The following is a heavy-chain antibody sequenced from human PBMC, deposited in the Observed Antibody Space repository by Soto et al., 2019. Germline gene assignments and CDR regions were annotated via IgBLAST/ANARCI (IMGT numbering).Heavy chain of an antibody. CDR3: ARGELYSGYGLDV. Sequence: QVQLQQWGAGLLKPSETLSLTCAVYGGSFSGYYWSWIRQPPGKGLEWIGEINHSGSTNYNPSLKSRVTISVDTSKNQFSLKLSSVTAADTAVYYCARGELYSGYGLDVWGKGTTVTVSS. CDR2: INHSGST. CDR1: GGSFSGYY. V-gene: IGHV4-34*01. D-gene: IGHD1-26*01. J-gene: IGHJ6*04.